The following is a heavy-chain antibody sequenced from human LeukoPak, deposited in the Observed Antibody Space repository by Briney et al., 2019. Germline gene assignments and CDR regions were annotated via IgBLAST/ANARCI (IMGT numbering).Heavy chain of an antibody. Sequence: PGGSLRLSCAASGFTFSSYWMSWVRLAPGKGLEWVANIKQDGSEKYYVDSVKGRFTISRDNAKNSLYLQMNSLRAEDTAVYYCARDPGIAAAGGDYWGQGTLVTVSS. J-gene: IGHJ4*02. CDR2: IKQDGSEK. CDR1: GFTFSSYW. D-gene: IGHD6-13*01. CDR3: ARDPGIAAAGGDY. V-gene: IGHV3-7*01.